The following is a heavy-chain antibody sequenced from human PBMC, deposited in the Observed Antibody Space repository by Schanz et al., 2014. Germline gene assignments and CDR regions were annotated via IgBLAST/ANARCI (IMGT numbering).Heavy chain of an antibody. CDR1: GYTFTSYY. CDR2: INPSVGNT. CDR3: AKDAENTAMSTDYFDY. D-gene: IGHD5-18*01. Sequence: QVQLVQSGAEVKKPGASVKVSCEASGYTFTSYYIHWFRQAPGQGLEWMGLINPSVGNTNYAQKFRGRVTMTRDTSTSTVYMELSSLRSEDTAVYYCAKDAENTAMSTDYFDYWGQGTLVTVSS. V-gene: IGHV1-46*01. J-gene: IGHJ4*02.